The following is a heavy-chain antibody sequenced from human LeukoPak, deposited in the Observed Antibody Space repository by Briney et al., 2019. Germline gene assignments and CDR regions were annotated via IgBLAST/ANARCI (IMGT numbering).Heavy chain of an antibody. Sequence: GGSLRLSCAASGFIYSNYGMTWVPQAPGKGLEWVANINQDGSEKYYVDSVKGRFTISRDNAKNSLYLQMNSLRAEDTALYYCVKVSVAAPGSDYWGQGTLVTVSS. D-gene: IGHD6-13*01. J-gene: IGHJ4*02. CDR1: GFIYSNYG. CDR2: INQDGSEK. V-gene: IGHV3-7*01. CDR3: VKVSVAAPGSDY.